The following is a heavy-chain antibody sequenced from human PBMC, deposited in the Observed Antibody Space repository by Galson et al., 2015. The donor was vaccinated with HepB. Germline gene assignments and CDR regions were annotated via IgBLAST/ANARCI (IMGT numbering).Heavy chain of an antibody. Sequence: SVKVSCKASGYTFTGYYMHWVRQAPGQGLEWVGWINPNSGGTNYAQKFQGWVTMTRDTSIITAYMELSRLRSDDTAVYYCARDGSAGIDYYDSSGYYSYWGQGTLVTVSS. J-gene: IGHJ4*02. V-gene: IGHV1-2*04. CDR2: INPNSGGT. CDR1: GYTFTGYY. D-gene: IGHD3-22*01. CDR3: ARDGSAGIDYYDSSGYYSY.